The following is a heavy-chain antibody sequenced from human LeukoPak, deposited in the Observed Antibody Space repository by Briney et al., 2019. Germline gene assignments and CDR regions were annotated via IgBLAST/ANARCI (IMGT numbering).Heavy chain of an antibody. J-gene: IGHJ4*02. D-gene: IGHD3-10*01. CDR3: ARMVRGVLDY. CDR2: ISSSGSTI. Sequence: GGSLRLSCAASGFTFSSYEMNWVRQAPGKGLEWVSDISSSGSTIYYADSVKGRFSNYRDNAKNSLVTPVNSLRAYYTAVYYCARMVRGVLDYWGQGTLVTVSS. CDR1: GFTFSSYE. V-gene: IGHV3-48*03.